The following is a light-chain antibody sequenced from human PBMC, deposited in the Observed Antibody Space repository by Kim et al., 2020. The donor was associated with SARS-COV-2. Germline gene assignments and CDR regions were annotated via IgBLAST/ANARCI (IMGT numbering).Light chain of an antibody. CDR3: CSYAGRTTWV. V-gene: IGLV2-23*01. CDR1: SGDVGGYKF. Sequence: QSALTQPASVSGSPGQSITISCTGTSGDVGGYKFVSWHQQHPGKPPKLIIFDGSERPSGVSNRFSGSKSGNTASLTISGLQAEDEADYYCCSYAGRTTWVFCGGTKLTVL. J-gene: IGLJ3*02. CDR2: DGS.